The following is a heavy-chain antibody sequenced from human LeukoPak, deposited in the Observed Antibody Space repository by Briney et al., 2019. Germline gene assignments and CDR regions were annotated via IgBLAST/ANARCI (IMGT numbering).Heavy chain of an antibody. D-gene: IGHD3-16*01. J-gene: IGHJ4*02. CDR2: IYTEGTT. V-gene: IGHV3-66*02. Sequence: GGSLRLSCAVSGFTVSSNYFSWVRQAPGKGLEWVSVIYTEGTTYYADSVKGRFIISRDNSKNTVHLQMNSLRVEDTAVYYCASEGDWGQGTLVTVSS. CDR3: ASEGD. CDR1: GFTVSSNY.